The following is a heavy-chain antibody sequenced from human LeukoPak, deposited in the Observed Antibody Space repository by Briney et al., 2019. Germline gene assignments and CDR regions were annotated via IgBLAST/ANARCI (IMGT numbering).Heavy chain of an antibody. J-gene: IGHJ5*02. CDR2: IYPGDSDT. CDR3: ARGEDHSVSSSWYFRGWFDP. V-gene: IGHV5-51*01. D-gene: IGHD6-13*01. Sequence: GESLKISCKGSGYSFTSYWIGWVRQMPGKGLEWMGIIYPGDSDTRYSPSFQGQVTISADKSISTAYLQWSSLKASDTAMYYCARGEDHSVSSSWYFRGWFDPWGQGTLVTVSS. CDR1: GYSFTSYW.